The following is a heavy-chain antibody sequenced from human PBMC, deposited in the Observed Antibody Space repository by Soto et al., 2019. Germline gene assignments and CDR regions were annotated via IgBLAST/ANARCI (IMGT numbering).Heavy chain of an antibody. V-gene: IGHV1-69*01. CDR3: ARDPVDCTNCVCYTGFAY. Sequence: QVQLVQSGAEVKKPGSSVKVSCKASGGTFSSYAISWVRQAPGQGLEWMGGIIPIFGTANYAQKFQGRVTIAADESTSTAYMELSSLRSEDTAVYYCARDPVDCTNCVCYTGFAYWGQGTLVTVSS. D-gene: IGHD2-8*01. J-gene: IGHJ4*02. CDR1: GGTFSSYA. CDR2: IIPIFGTA.